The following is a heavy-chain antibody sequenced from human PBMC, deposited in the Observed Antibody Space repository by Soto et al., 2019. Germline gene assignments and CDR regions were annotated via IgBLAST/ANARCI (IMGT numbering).Heavy chain of an antibody. V-gene: IGHV1-18*01. D-gene: IGHD3-3*01. CDR3: ARDSPEYDFWSGYYVT. J-gene: IGHJ5*02. Sequence: QVQLVQSGAEVKKPGSSVKVSCKASGGTFSGYAISWVRQAPGQGLEWMGWISAYNGNTNYAQKLQGRVTMTTDTSTSTAYMELRSLRSDDTAVYYCARDSPEYDFWSGYYVTWGQGTLVTVSS. CDR1: GGTFSGYA. CDR2: ISAYNGNT.